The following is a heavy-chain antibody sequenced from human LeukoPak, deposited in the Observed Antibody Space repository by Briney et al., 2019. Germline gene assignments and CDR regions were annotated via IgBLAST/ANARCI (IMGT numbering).Heavy chain of an antibody. CDR2: INPNSGGT. D-gene: IGHD6-19*01. CDR3: AREPKSLIAVVGTRGDWFDP. J-gene: IGHJ5*02. CDR1: GYTFTDYY. V-gene: IGHV1-2*02. Sequence: GASVKVSCKASGYTFTDYYINWVRESPGQGLEWMGWINPNSGGTNYAQKFQGRVTMTSDTSISTAYMELSRLRSDDTAVYYCAREPKSLIAVVGTRGDWFDPWGQGTLVTVSS.